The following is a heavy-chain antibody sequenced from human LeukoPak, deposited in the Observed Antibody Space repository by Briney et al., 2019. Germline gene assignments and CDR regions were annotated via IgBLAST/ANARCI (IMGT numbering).Heavy chain of an antibody. CDR2: ISSSSSTI. V-gene: IGHV3-48*04. D-gene: IGHD6-19*01. CDR3: ARDFDYSSGRSAFDI. J-gene: IGHJ3*02. Sequence: GGSLRLSCAASGFTFSSYSMNWVRQAPGKGLEWVSYISSSSSTIYYADSVKGRFTISRDNAKNSLYLQMNSLRAEDTAVYYCARDFDYSSGRSAFDIWGQGTMVTVSS. CDR1: GFTFSSYS.